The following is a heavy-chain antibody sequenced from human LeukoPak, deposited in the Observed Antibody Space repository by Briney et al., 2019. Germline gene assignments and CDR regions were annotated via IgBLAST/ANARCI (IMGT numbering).Heavy chain of an antibody. J-gene: IGHJ4*02. V-gene: IGHV3-7*01. CDR3: VRAGGSSWSDF. D-gene: IGHD6-13*01. CDR2: INQDGSEN. Sequence: PGGSLRLSCAASGFTFXSYWMSWVRQSPGKGLEWVANINQDGSENHYVDSVKGRFTISRDNAKNSVFVQMNGLRVEDTAVYYCVRAGGSSWSDFWGQGTLVTVSS. CDR1: GFTFXSYW.